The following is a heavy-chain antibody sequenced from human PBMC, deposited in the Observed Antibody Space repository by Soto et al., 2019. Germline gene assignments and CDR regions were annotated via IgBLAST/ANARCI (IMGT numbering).Heavy chain of an antibody. V-gene: IGHV4-30-2*01. CDR2: IYYGGST. D-gene: IGHD3-22*01. J-gene: IGHJ4*02. Sequence: SETLSLTCAVSGGSISSGYYSWNWIRQPPGKGLEWIGYIYYGGSTYYNPSLQSRVTMSVDRSRNQLSLKLNSVTAADTAVYYCARVRREYDNSGPVDYWGQGTLVTVSS. CDR1: GGSISSGYYS. CDR3: ARVRREYDNSGPVDY.